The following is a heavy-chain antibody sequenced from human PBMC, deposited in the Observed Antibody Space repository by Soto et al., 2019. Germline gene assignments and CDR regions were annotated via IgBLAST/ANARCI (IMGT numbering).Heavy chain of an antibody. CDR2: MSSDGSKI. J-gene: IGHJ4*02. V-gene: IGHV3-30*18. CDR3: AKAAGVGGTRGLFDC. Sequence: QVQLVESGGGAVQPGESLRLSCVASGFDFTYYAMHWVRQAPGKGLESVAVMSSDGSKIHHTDSVKGRFTISRDNSKNTLYLQMNSLRKEDTAVYFCAKAAGVGGTRGLFDCWGQGTLVSVSS. CDR1: GFDFTYYA. D-gene: IGHD1-26*01.